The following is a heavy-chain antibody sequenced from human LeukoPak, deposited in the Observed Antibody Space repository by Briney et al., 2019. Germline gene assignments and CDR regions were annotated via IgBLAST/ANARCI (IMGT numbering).Heavy chain of an antibody. CDR3: AKGAFSGYDFFY. J-gene: IGHJ4*02. CDR2: ISYDGSNK. Sequence: TGGSLRLSCAASGFTFSSYGMHWVRQAPGKGLEWVAVISYDGSNKYYADSVKGRFTISRDNSKNTLYLQMNSLRAEDTAVYYCAKGAFSGYDFFYWGQGTLVTVSS. D-gene: IGHD5-12*01. V-gene: IGHV3-30*18. CDR1: GFTFSSYG.